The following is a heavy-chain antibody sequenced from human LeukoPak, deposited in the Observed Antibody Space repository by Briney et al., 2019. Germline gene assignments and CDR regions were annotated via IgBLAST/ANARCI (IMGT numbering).Heavy chain of an antibody. Sequence: ASVKVSCKASGYTFTSYYVHWVRQAPGQGLEWMGIINPSSGSTTYAQRFQGRVTLTRDTSTSTVYMELSSLRSEDTAVYYCARNSGDYWGQGTLVTVSS. J-gene: IGHJ4*02. CDR3: ARNSGDY. V-gene: IGHV1-46*01. D-gene: IGHD4-23*01. CDR2: INPSSGST. CDR1: GYTFTSYY.